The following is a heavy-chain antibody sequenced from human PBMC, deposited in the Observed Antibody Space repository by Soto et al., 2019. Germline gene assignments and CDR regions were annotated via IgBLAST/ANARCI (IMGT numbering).Heavy chain of an antibody. CDR2: IYYSGST. Sequence: SETLSLTCTVSGGSISSYYWSWIRQPPGKGLEWIGYIYYSGSTNYNPSLKSRVTISVDTSKNQFSLKLSSVTAADTAVYYCARGSTSSGWSSWFDPWGQGTLVTVSS. J-gene: IGHJ5*02. V-gene: IGHV4-59*01. CDR3: ARGSTSSGWSSWFDP. D-gene: IGHD6-19*01. CDR1: GGSISSYY.